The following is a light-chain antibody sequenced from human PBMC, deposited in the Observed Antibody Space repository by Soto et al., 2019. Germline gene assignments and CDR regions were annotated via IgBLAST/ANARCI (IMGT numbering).Light chain of an antibody. CDR2: EVS. Sequence: QSALTQPASVSGSPGQSITLSCTGTSSDVGGYNYVSWYQQHPGKAPKRMIYEVSNRPSGVSDRFSGSKSGNTASLTISGLQAEDEADYYCSSYTSSSTLNVFGTGTKVTVL. CDR3: SSYTSSSTLNV. J-gene: IGLJ1*01. V-gene: IGLV2-14*01. CDR1: SSDVGGYNY.